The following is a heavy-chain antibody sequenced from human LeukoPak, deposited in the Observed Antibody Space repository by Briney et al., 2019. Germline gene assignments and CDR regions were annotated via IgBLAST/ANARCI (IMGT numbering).Heavy chain of an antibody. J-gene: IGHJ4*02. CDR2: ISAYNGNT. Sequence: XWISAYNGNTNYAQKLQGRVTMTTDTSTSTAYMELRSLRSDDTAVYYCARDLGVWFGEYDYWGQGTLVTVSS. V-gene: IGHV1-18*01. D-gene: IGHD3-10*01. CDR3: ARDLGVWFGEYDY.